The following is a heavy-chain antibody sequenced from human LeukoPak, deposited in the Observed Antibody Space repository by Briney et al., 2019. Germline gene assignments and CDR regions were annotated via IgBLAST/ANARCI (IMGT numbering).Heavy chain of an antibody. Sequence: GGSLRLSRAASGFTFSSYSMNWVRQAPGKGLEWVSSISSSSSYIYYADSVKGRFTISRDNAKNSLYLQMNSLRAEDTAVYYCARDEDCSSTSCYDYWGQGTLVTVSS. J-gene: IGHJ4*02. V-gene: IGHV3-21*01. CDR3: ARDEDCSSTSCYDY. CDR1: GFTFSSYS. CDR2: ISSSSSYI. D-gene: IGHD2-2*01.